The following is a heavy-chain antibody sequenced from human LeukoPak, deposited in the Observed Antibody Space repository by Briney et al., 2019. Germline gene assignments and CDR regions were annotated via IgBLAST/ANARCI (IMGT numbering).Heavy chain of an antibody. CDR2: ISGSGGST. V-gene: IGHV3-23*01. J-gene: IGHJ6*03. CDR1: GFTFSNYA. Sequence: GGSLRLSCAASGFTFSNYAMSWVRQAPGKGLEWVSAISGSGGSTYYADSVKGRFTISRDNSKNTLYLQMNSLRAEDTAVYYCARDPSDYDGTYYYYYMDVWGKGTTVTIS. CDR3: ARDPSDYDGTYYYYYMDV. D-gene: IGHD4-17*01.